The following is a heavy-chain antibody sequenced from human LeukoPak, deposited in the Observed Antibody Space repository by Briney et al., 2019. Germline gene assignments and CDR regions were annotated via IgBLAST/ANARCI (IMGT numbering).Heavy chain of an antibody. CDR1: GFTFSSYW. CDR2: IDFDGSGT. Sequence: GGSLRLSCAAFGFTFSSYWMHWVRQVPGKGLVWVSRIDFDGSGTTYADSVKGRFTISRDNAKNTLYLQMNSLRVEDTAIYYCARGRYEFDYWGQGTLVTVSS. V-gene: IGHV3-74*03. D-gene: IGHD3-3*01. J-gene: IGHJ4*02. CDR3: ARGRYEFDY.